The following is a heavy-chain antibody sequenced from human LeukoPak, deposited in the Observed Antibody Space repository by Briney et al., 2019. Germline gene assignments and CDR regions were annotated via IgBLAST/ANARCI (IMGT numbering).Heavy chain of an antibody. V-gene: IGHV3-48*03. J-gene: IGHJ4*02. CDR3: ASGPYYYGSGLAY. D-gene: IGHD3-10*01. Sequence: GGSLRLSCAASGFTFSSYEMNWVRQAPGKGLEWVSYISSSGSTIYYADSVKGRFTISRDNAKNSLYLQMNSLRVDDTAVYYCASGPYYYGSGLAYWGQGTLVTVSS. CDR2: ISSSGSTI. CDR1: GFTFSSYE.